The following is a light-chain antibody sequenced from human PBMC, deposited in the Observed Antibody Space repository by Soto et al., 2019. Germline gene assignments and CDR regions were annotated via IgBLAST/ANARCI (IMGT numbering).Light chain of an antibody. CDR2: NND. CDR1: NSNIGGNP. CDR3: ASWDDSLNGRL. Sequence: QSVLTQPPSASGPPGQTVTISCSGSNSNIGGNPVSWYQVLPGAAPKLLIYNNDQRPSGVPDRLSGSKSDTSASLAISGLQSDDEADYFCASWDDSLNGRLFGGGTQLTVL. J-gene: IGLJ7*01. V-gene: IGLV1-44*01.